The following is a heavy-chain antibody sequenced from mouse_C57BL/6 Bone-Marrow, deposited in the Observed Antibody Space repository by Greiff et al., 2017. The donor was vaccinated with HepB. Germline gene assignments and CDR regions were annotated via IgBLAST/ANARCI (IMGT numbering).Heavy chain of an antibody. Sequence: DVHLVESGGGLVKPGGSLKLSCAASGFTFSDYGMHWVRQAPEKGLEWVAYISSGSSTIYYADTVKGRFTISRDNAKNTLFLQMTSLRSEDTAMYYCARDDGYYFYYAMDYWGQGTSVTVSS. CDR3: ARDDGYYFYYAMDY. CDR1: GFTFSDYG. J-gene: IGHJ4*01. CDR2: ISSGSSTI. D-gene: IGHD2-3*01. V-gene: IGHV5-17*01.